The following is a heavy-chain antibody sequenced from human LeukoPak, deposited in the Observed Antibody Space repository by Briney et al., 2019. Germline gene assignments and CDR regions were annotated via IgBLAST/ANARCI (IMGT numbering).Heavy chain of an antibody. Sequence: PGGSLRLSCAASGFTFSSYGMHWVRQAPGKGLEWVSGISGRSGSTYYADSVKGRFTISRDNSKNTLYLQMNSLRAEDTAVYYCAKDRGSILVPAAIDYWGQGTLVTVSS. V-gene: IGHV3-23*01. CDR3: AKDRGSILVPAAIDY. CDR2: ISGRSGST. CDR1: GFTFSSYG. D-gene: IGHD2-2*01. J-gene: IGHJ4*02.